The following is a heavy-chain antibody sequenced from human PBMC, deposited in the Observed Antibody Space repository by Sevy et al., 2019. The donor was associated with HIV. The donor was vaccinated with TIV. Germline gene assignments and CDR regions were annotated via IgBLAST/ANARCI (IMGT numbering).Heavy chain of an antibody. J-gene: IGHJ6*02. V-gene: IGHV3-30-3*01. CDR1: GFTFSSYA. D-gene: IGHD6-13*01. CDR3: ARDHAAGIWHYCYGMDV. CDR2: ISYDGSNK. Sequence: GGSLRLSCAASGFTFSSYAMHWVRQAPGKGLEWVAVISYDGSNKYYADSVKGRFTISRDNSKNTLYLQMNSLRAEDTAVYYCARDHAAGIWHYCYGMDVWGQGTTVTVSS.